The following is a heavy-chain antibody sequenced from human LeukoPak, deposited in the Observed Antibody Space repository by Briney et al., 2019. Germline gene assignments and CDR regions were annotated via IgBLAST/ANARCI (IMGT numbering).Heavy chain of an antibody. CDR2: ISGSGGST. D-gene: IGHD2-2*01. J-gene: IGHJ4*02. CDR1: GFTFSSYA. Sequence: GGSLGLSCAASGFTFSSYAMSWVRQAPGKGLEWVSAISGSGGSTYYADSVKGRFTISRDNSKNTLYLQMNSLRAEDTAVYYCAKATDIVVVPAAMGGGVFDYWGQGTLVTVSS. V-gene: IGHV3-23*01. CDR3: AKATDIVVVPAAMGGGVFDY.